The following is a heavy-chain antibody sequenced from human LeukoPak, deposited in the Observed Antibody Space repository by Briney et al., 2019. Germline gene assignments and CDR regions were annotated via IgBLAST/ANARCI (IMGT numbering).Heavy chain of an antibody. V-gene: IGHV4-59*01. CDR1: GGSISSYY. J-gene: IGHJ3*02. CDR3: ARGGSGISNAFDI. D-gene: IGHD3-10*01. Sequence: SETLSLTCSVSGGSISSYYWSWIRQPPGKGLEWIGYLYYSGSTNSNPSLKSRVTMSVDTSNTQFSLKLRSVTAADTAVYYCARGGSGISNAFDIWGQGTMVTVSS. CDR2: LYYSGST.